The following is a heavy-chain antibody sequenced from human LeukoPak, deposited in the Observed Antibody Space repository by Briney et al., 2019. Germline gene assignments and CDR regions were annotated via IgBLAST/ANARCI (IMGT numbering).Heavy chain of an antibody. J-gene: IGHJ5*02. V-gene: IGHV3-48*04. CDR1: GFIFSSYG. CDR3: ARDLGYCSGGSCYSWFDP. Sequence: PGGSLRLSCAASGFIFSSYGMHWIRQAPGKGLEWVSYISSSGSTIYYADSVKGRFTISRDNAKNSLYLQMNSPRAEDTAVYYCARDLGYCSGGSCYSWFDPWGQGTLVTVSS. D-gene: IGHD2-15*01. CDR2: ISSSGSTI.